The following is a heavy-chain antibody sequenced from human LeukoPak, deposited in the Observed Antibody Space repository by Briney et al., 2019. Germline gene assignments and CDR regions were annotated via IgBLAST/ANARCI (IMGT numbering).Heavy chain of an antibody. V-gene: IGHV4-59*12. CDR1: GGSISTYY. CDR3: ARDEYCSSTSCYIMNNWFDP. J-gene: IGHJ5*02. CDR2: VSYTGNT. D-gene: IGHD2-2*02. Sequence: KPSETLSLTCTVSGGSISTYYWSWIRQPPGKGLEWIGYVSYTGNTNYNPSLKSRVTMSVDTSKNQFSLKLSSVTAADTAVYYCARDEYCSSTSCYIMNNWFDPWGQGTLVTVSS.